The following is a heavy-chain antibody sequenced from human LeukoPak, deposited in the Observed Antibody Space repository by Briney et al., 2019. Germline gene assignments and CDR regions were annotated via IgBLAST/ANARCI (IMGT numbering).Heavy chain of an antibody. CDR1: GGSISSSSYY. D-gene: IGHD3/OR15-3a*01. CDR2: IYYSGST. V-gene: IGHV4-39*01. J-gene: IGHJ5*02. Sequence: PSETLSLTCTVSGGSISSSSYYWGWIRQPPGKGLEWIGSIYYSGSTYYNPSLKSRVTISVDTSKNQFSLKLSSVTAADTAVYYCARGWTTLWFDPWGQGTLVTVSS. CDR3: ARGWTTLWFDP.